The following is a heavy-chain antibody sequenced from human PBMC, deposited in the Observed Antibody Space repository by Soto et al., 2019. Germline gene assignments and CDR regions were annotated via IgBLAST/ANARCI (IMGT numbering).Heavy chain of an antibody. CDR2: IYYSGST. CDR3: ARWIQLWYYAFDI. D-gene: IGHD5-18*01. CDR1: GGSISSGDYY. Sequence: QVQLQESGPGLVKPSQTLSLTCTVSGGSISSGDYYWSWIRQPPGKGLEWIGYIYYSGSTYYNPSLKSRVTRSVATSKNQFSLKLSSVTAADTAVYYCARWIQLWYYAFDIWGQGTMVTVSS. J-gene: IGHJ3*02. V-gene: IGHV4-30-4*01.